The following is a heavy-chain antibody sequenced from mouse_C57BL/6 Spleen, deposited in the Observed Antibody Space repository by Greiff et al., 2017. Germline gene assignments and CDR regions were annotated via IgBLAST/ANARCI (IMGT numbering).Heavy chain of an antibody. CDR3: ARGDGGFDWYFDV. Sequence: QVQLQQSGPELVRPGASVKISCKASGYTFTSYWMQWVKQRPGQGLEWIGEIFPGGGSTYYNEKFKGKATLTVDTSSSTAYMQLSSLTSEDSAVYYCARGDGGFDWYFDVWGTGTTVTVSA. J-gene: IGHJ1*03. V-gene: IGHV1-56*01. D-gene: IGHD1-1*02. CDR1: GYTFTSYW. CDR2: IFPGGGST.